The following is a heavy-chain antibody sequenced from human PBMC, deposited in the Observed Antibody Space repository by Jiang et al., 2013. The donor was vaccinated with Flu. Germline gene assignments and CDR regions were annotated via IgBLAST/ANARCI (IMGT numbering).Heavy chain of an antibody. Sequence: GAEVKKPGESLKISCKGSGYDFSSHWISWVRQVPGKGLEWMGRLDPQDSYTNYSPSFEGHVTISVDKSTTTAYLQWSRLKASDTAMYYCGRYGLGGCSTSSCYLSYYYYGMDVWGQGTTVTVSS. CDR1: GYDFSSHW. V-gene: IGHV5-10-1*01. D-gene: IGHD2-2*01. J-gene: IGHJ6*02. CDR2: LDPQDSYT. CDR3: GRYGLGGCSTSSCYLSYYYYGMDV.